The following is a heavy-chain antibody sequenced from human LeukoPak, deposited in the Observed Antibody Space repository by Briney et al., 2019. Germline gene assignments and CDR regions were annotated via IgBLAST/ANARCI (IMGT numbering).Heavy chain of an antibody. V-gene: IGHV3-53*01. D-gene: IGHD3-10*01. Sequence: PGGSLRLSCAASGFTVSSNYMSWVRQAPGKGLEWVSVIYSGGSTYYADSVKGRFTISRDNSKNTLYLQMNSLRAEDTAVYYCAKEAMVRGVIPTDAFDIWGQGTMVTVSS. CDR2: IYSGGST. J-gene: IGHJ3*02. CDR1: GFTVSSNY. CDR3: AKEAMVRGVIPTDAFDI.